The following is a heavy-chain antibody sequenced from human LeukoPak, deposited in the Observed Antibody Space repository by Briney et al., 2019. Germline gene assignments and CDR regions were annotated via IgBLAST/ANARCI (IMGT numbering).Heavy chain of an antibody. CDR1: GGPFSGYY. CDR3: AIGGYSTSANYSYYYMDV. D-gene: IGHD1-26*01. J-gene: IGHJ6*03. Sequence: SETLSLTCAVYGGPFSGYYWSWIRQPPGKGLEWIGEINHSGSTNYNPSLKSRVAISVDTSKNQFSLKLSSVTAADTAVYYCAIGGYSTSANYSYYYMDVGGKGTTVTVSS. V-gene: IGHV4-34*01. CDR2: INHSGST.